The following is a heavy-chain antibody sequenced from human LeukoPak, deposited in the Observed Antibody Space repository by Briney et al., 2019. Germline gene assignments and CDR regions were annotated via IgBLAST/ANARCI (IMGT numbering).Heavy chain of an antibody. CDR1: GFTVGSNY. CDR3: AREGSYDGSTMWYFDY. D-gene: IGHD3-22*01. CDR2: IYSGGTI. V-gene: IGHV3-53*01. Sequence: GGSLRLSCAASGFTVGSNYMAWVRQAPGKGLEWVSVIYSGGTIYCADSVKGRFTISRDNSKNTLHLQMNSLRAEDTAVYYCAREGSYDGSTMWYFDYWGQGTLVTVSS. J-gene: IGHJ4*02.